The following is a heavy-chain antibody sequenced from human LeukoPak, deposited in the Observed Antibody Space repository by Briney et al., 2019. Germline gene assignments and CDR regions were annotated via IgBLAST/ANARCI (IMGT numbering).Heavy chain of an antibody. J-gene: IGHJ5*02. CDR2: IYYSGST. CDR1: GGSISSGGYY. CDR3: ARGVARGANWFDP. D-gene: IGHD2-15*01. Sequence: SETLSLTCTVSGGSISSGGYYWSWIRQHPGKGLEWIGYIYYSGSTYYNPSLKSRVTISVDTSKNQFSLKLSSVTAADTAVYYCARGVARGANWFDPWGRGTLVTVSS. V-gene: IGHV4-31*03.